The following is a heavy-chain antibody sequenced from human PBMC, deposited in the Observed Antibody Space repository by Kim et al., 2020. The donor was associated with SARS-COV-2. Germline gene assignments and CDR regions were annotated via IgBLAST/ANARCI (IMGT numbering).Heavy chain of an antibody. Sequence: YNPSLKSRVTISVDTSKNPFSLKLSSVTAAATAVYYCAVYSGSYRDAFDIWGQGTMVTVSS. D-gene: IGHD1-26*01. V-gene: IGHV4-39*01. J-gene: IGHJ3*02. CDR3: AVYSGSYRDAFDI.